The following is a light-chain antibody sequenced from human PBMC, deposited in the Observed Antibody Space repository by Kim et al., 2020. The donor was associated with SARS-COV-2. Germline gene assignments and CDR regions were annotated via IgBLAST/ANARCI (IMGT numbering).Light chain of an antibody. V-gene: IGLV3-1*01. CDR2: QDS. Sequence: SSSLPPPPSLSFSPFPPSSLPCSGDKLGDKYACWYQQKPGQSPVLVIYQDSKRPSGIPERFSGSNSGNTATLTISGTQAMDEADYYCQAWDSSTAVFGTGTKVTVL. J-gene: IGLJ1*01. CDR1: KLGDKY. CDR3: QAWDSSTAV.